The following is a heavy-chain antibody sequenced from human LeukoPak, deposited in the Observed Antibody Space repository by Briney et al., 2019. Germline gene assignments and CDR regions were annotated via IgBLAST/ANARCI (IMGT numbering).Heavy chain of an antibody. D-gene: IGHD2-15*01. Sequence: GSLGLSCAASGFPFSSYSMNWVRQAPGKGLEWVSYISSSRSTIYYADSVKGRFTISRDNAKNSLYLQMNSLRVEDTAVYYCARICSGGSCYNDAFHIWGQGTMVTVSS. J-gene: IGHJ3*02. CDR1: GFPFSSYS. V-gene: IGHV3-48*04. CDR3: ARICSGGSCYNDAFHI. CDR2: ISSSRSTI.